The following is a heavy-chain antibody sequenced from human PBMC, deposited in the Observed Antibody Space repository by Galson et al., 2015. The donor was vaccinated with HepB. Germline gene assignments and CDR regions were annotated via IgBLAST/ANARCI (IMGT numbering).Heavy chain of an antibody. CDR3: ARGTAAAFTYYHYYTDV. V-gene: IGHV3-30-3*01. D-gene: IGHD6-13*01. Sequence: SLRLSCAASGFTFSSYAMHWVRQAPGKGLEWVAVISYDGSNKYYADSVKGRFTISRDNSKNTLYLQMNSLRAEDTAVYYCARGTAAAFTYYHYYTDVWGKGTTVTV. CDR1: GFTFSSYA. J-gene: IGHJ6*03. CDR2: ISYDGSNK.